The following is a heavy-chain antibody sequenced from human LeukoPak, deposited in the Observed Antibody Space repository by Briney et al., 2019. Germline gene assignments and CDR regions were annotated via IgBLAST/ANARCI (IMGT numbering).Heavy chain of an antibody. V-gene: IGHV4-39*01. CDR1: GGSISSSTYY. CDR2: IYNSGST. D-gene: IGHD6-25*01. J-gene: IGHJ5*02. Sequence: SETLSLTCSVSGGSISSSTYYWGWIRQPPGKGLEWIGNIYNSGSTYYNPSLKSRVTISVDTSKNQFSLKLSSVTAADTAVYYCARQAYSSDLGWFDPWGQGTLVTVSS. CDR3: ARQAYSSDLGWFDP.